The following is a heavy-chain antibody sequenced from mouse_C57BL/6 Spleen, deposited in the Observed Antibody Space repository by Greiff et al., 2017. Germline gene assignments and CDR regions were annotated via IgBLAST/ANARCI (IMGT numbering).Heavy chain of an antibody. V-gene: IGHV1-15*01. D-gene: IGHD1-1*01. CDR3: TRFTTGDTY. J-gene: IGHJ3*01. Sequence: VKLQESGAELVRPGASVTLSCKASGYTFTDYEMHWVKQTPVHGLEWIGAIDPETGGTAYNQKFKGKAILTADKSSSTAYMELRSLTSEDSAVYYCTRFTTGDTYWGQGTLVTVSA. CDR1: GYTFTDYE. CDR2: IDPETGGT.